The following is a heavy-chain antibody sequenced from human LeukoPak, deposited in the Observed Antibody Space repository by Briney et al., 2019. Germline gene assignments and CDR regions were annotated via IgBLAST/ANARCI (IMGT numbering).Heavy chain of an antibody. CDR1: GFTLSTYA. D-gene: IGHD2-21*01. CDR3: AKAPVTSCRGAYCYPFDS. Sequence: GGSLRLSCAASGFTLSTYAMSWVRQTPGKGLEWVAATSSSDAGTYHADSVRGRFTISRDNSKNTLYLQMTSLRAEDAAVYFCAKAPVTSCRGAYCYPFDSWGQGTLVTVSS. J-gene: IGHJ4*02. CDR2: TSSSDAGT. V-gene: IGHV3-23*01.